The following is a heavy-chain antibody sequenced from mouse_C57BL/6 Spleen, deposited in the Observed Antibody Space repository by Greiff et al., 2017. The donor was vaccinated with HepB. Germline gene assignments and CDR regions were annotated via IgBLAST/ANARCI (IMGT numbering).Heavy chain of an antibody. CDR1: GYTFTSHW. CDR3: ARRVYGNYDYAMDY. V-gene: IGHV1-56*01. CDR2: IFPGSGST. J-gene: IGHJ4*01. D-gene: IGHD2-1*01. Sequence: VQLQQSGPELVRPGASVKISCKAPGYTFTSHWMQWVRQRPGQGLEWIGEIFPGSGSTYYNEKFKGKATLTVDPSSSPAYMQLSSLTSEDSAVYFCARRVYGNYDYAMDYWGQGTSVTVSS.